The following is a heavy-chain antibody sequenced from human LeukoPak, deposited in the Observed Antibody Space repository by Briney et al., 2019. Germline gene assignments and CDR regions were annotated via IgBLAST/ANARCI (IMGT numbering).Heavy chain of an antibody. CDR2: IYYSGST. CDR1: GGSISSGGYY. J-gene: IGHJ3*02. V-gene: IGHV4-61*08. CDR3: ARHKRGYSYGNDAFDI. D-gene: IGHD5-18*01. Sequence: SSETLSLTCTVSGGSISSGGYYWSWIRQHPGKGLEWIGYIYYSGSTNYNPSLKSRVTISVDTSKNQFSLKLSSVTAADTAVYYCARHKRGYSYGNDAFDIWGQGTMVTVSS.